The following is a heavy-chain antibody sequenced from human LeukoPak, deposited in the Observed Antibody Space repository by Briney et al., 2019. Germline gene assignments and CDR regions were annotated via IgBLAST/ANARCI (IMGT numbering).Heavy chain of an antibody. D-gene: IGHD3-10*01. CDR2: INSNSNYM. CDR3: ARSEFEAFDM. Sequence: GKSLRLSCAASGFTFSSYGMNWVRQAPGKGLEWVSSINSNSNYMSYADSVKGRFTISRDNAKNSLYLQMTSLRAEDTAVYYCARSEFEAFDMWGQGTMVTVSS. V-gene: IGHV3-21*01. CDR1: GFTFSSYG. J-gene: IGHJ3*02.